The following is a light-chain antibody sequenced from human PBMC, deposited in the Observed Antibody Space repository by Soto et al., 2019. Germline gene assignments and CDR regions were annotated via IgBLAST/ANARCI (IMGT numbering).Light chain of an antibody. V-gene: IGKV1-6*02. Sequence: AIQMTQSPSSLTASVGDRVTITCRASQGIRNDLGWYQQKPGKAPSLLIYAASNLQSGVPLRFSGSGSGTHFPLTIGGVQPEDSATYFCLQEYTYPYTFGQGTKLEI. CDR1: QGIRND. CDR3: LQEYTYPYT. J-gene: IGKJ2*01. CDR2: AAS.